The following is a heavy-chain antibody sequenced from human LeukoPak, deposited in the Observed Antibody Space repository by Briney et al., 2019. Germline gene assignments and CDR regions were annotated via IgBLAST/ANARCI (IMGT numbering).Heavy chain of an antibody. D-gene: IGHD3-22*01. V-gene: IGHV4-59*12. CDR1: GGSISSYY. J-gene: IGHJ4*02. CDR2: IYYSGST. CDR3: ARREVGYDSSGYDRPYDY. Sequence: SETLSLTCTVSGGSISSYYWSWIRQPPGKGLEWIGYIYYSGSTNYNPSLKSRVTISVDTSKNQFSLKLSSVTAADTAVYYCARREVGYDSSGYDRPYDYWGQGTLVTVSS.